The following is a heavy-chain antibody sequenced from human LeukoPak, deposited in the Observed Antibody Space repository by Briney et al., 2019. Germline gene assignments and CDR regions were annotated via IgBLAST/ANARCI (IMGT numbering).Heavy chain of an antibody. CDR1: GYTFTSYG. CDR3: ARAPTGFAYYYYMDV. J-gene: IGHJ6*03. D-gene: IGHD1-1*01. CDR2: ISGYSGNT. V-gene: IGHV1-8*02. Sequence: ASVKVSCKASGYTFTSYGITWVRQAPGQGLEWMGWISGYSGNTGYAQKFQGRVTMTRNTSISTAYMELSSLRSEDTAVYYCARAPTGFAYYYYMDVWGKGTTVTISS.